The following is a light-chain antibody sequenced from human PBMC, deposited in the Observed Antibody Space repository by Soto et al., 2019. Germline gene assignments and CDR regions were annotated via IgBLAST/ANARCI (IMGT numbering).Light chain of an antibody. CDR2: GAS. V-gene: IGKV3-15*01. Sequence: EIVMTQSPATLSVSPGERATLSCRVSQSVSNNLAWYQQKPGQAPRLLIYGASTRATGIPARFSGSGSGTEFTLTVSSLQSEDFAVYYCQQYNTWPRTFGQGTKVEIK. CDR1: QSVSNN. J-gene: IGKJ1*01. CDR3: QQYNTWPRT.